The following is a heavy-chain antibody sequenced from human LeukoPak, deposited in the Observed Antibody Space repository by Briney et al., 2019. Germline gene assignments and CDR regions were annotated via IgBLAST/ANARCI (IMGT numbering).Heavy chain of an antibody. D-gene: IGHD2-2*01. CDR2: INHSGST. V-gene: IGHV4-34*01. CDR1: GGSISSYY. Sequence: PSETLSLTCTVSGGSISSYYWSWIRQPPGKGLEWIGEINHSGSTNYNPSLKSRVTISVDTSKNQFSLKLSSVTAADTAVYYCARGDCSSTSCLYYFDYWGQGTLVTVSS. J-gene: IGHJ4*02. CDR3: ARGDCSSTSCLYYFDY.